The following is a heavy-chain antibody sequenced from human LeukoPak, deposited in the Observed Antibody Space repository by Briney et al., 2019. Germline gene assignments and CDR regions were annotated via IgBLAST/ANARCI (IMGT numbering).Heavy chain of an antibody. CDR3: ARGRGWFGELRKRWFDP. J-gene: IGHJ5*02. CDR2: INHSGST. V-gene: IGHV4-34*01. D-gene: IGHD3-10*01. Sequence: SETLSLTCAVYGGSFSGYYWSWIRQPPGKGLEWIGEINHSGSTNYNPSLKSRVTISVDTSKNQFSLKLSSVTAADTAVYYCARGRGWFGELRKRWFDPWGQVTLVTVSS. CDR1: GGSFSGYY.